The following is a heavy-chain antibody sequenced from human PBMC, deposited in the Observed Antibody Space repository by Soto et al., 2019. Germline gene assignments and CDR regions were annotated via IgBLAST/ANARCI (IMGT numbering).Heavy chain of an antibody. CDR2: ISTYNGNT. CDR1: GYTFTSYG. J-gene: IGHJ5*02. CDR3: ARDVGNGYGYGYGS. D-gene: IGHD5-18*01. V-gene: IGHV1-18*01. Sequence: QVQLVQSGAEVKKPGASVTVSCKVSGYTFTSYGITWVRQAPGQGLEWMGWISTYNGNTNYLQKLQGRVTMPTDTSTSTAYMELRSLRSDDTAVYYCARDVGNGYGYGYGSWGQGTLVTVSS.